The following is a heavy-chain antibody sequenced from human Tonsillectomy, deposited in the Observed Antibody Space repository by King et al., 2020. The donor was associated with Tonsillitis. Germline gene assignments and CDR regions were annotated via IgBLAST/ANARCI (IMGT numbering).Heavy chain of an antibody. CDR3: AKEAGGGYDY. V-gene: IGHV3-30*02. J-gene: IGHJ4*02. CDR1: GFTFNTYG. D-gene: IGHD3-16*01. CDR2: IRYDGSNK. Sequence: VQLVESGGGVVQPGGSLRLSCAASGFTFNTYGMHWVRQAPGKGLEWVAFIRYDGSNKYYADSVKGRFTISRDNSKNTLYLQMNSLGPEDTAVYYCAKEAGGGYDYWGQGTLVTVSS.